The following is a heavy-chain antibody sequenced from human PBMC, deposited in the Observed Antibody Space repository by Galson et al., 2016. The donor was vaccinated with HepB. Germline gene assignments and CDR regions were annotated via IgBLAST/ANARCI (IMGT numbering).Heavy chain of an antibody. V-gene: IGHV3-74*01. J-gene: IGHJ6*02. Sequence: SLRLSCAASGFTFTNHWMQWVRQAPGKGLVLVPRIRPDGGITRYADSVNGRFTTTRDNAKNMVYLQMNSLRADDTAVYYCVRDGGHFELDVWGQGTTVIVS. CDR3: VRDGGHFELDV. CDR2: IRPDGGIT. D-gene: IGHD4-23*01. CDR1: GFTFTNHW.